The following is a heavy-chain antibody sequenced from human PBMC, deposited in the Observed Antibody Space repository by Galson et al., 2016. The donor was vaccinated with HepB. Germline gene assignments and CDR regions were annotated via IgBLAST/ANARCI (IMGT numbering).Heavy chain of an antibody. J-gene: IGHJ4*02. Sequence: SETLSLTCVVSGGSITNGHWWSRVRQPPGKGLEWIGEISQSGNTNYNPSLKRRVTISLANPKHEFSLNLNSVTAADTAVYYCARTEFGIVPTTTSIVGYWGQGTLFTVAS. D-gene: IGHD4/OR15-4a*01. CDR3: ARTEFGIVPTTTSIVGY. CDR2: ISQSGNT. V-gene: IGHV4-4*02. CDR1: GGSITNGHW.